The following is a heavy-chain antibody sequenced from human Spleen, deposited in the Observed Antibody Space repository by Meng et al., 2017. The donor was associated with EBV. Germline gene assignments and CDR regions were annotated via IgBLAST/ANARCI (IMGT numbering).Heavy chain of an antibody. CDR3: AREGQSYWYFDL. J-gene: IGHJ2*01. D-gene: IGHD5-24*01. Sequence: HVQCVQSWADVYNPGDSVDVCCEASVDTYIGYCVHWVRQAPGQGLEWMGRIDPGSGGPSYAQKFQGRVTITGDPSSTTAYMEVTWLRSDDTAVYDCAREGQSYWYFDLWGRGTLVPVSS. CDR2: IDPGSGGP. V-gene: IGHV1-2*06. CDR1: VDTYIGYC.